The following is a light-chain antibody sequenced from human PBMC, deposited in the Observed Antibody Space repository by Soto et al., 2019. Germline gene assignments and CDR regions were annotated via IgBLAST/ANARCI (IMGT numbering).Light chain of an antibody. CDR3: SATDDSLSGPV. CDR2: SND. CDR1: SSNVETNY. Sequence: QSALTQPPSASGTPGQRVTISCSGSSSNVETNYVYWYQQLPGMAPKLLIYSNDQRPSGVPDRFSASKSGTSASLAISGLRSEDEADYYCSATDDSLSGPVFGGGTKLTVL. V-gene: IGLV1-47*02. J-gene: IGLJ2*01.